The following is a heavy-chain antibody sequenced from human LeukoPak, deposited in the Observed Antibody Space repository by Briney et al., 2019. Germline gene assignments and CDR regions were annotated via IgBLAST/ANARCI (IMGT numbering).Heavy chain of an antibody. CDR2: INHSGST. CDR3: ARAMPYFYGSIAVPGTIDY. V-gene: IGHV4-34*01. J-gene: IGHJ4*02. D-gene: IGHD6-19*01. Sequence: PSETLSLTCAVYGETFIHNFWTWIRQPPGKGLEWIGQINHSGSTYYNPSLKSRVTILVDTSKNPFSLKLPSVTAADTAVYYCARAMPYFYGSIAVPGTIDYWGQGILVTVSS. CDR1: GETFIHNF.